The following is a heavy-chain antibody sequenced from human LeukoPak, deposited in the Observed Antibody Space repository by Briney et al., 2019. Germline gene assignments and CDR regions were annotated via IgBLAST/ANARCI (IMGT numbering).Heavy chain of an antibody. Sequence: GGSLRLSCAASGFTVSSNYMSWVRQAPGKGLEWVSVIYSGGSTYYADSVKGRFTISRDNSKNTLYLQMNSLRAEDTAVYYCARSLSSGYYYISWGQGTLVTVSS. J-gene: IGHJ5*02. CDR3: ARSLSSGYYYIS. D-gene: IGHD3-22*01. V-gene: IGHV3-66*01. CDR2: IYSGGST. CDR1: GFTVSSNY.